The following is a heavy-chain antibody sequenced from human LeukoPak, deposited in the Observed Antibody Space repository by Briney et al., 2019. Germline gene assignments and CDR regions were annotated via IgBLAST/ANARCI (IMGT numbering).Heavy chain of an antibody. Sequence: SVKVSCKASGGTFRSHAISWVRQAPGQGLEWMGGIILIFGTVNNAQKFQGRVTITADESTSTVYMELSSLRYEDTAIYYCATDQGSSWYQNWGQGTLVTVSS. V-gene: IGHV1-69*01. CDR1: GGTFRSHA. CDR2: IILIFGTV. J-gene: IGHJ4*02. CDR3: ATDQGSSWYQN. D-gene: IGHD6-13*01.